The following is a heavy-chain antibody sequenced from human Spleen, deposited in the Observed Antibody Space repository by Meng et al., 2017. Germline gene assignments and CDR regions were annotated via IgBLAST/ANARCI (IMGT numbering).Heavy chain of an antibody. V-gene: IGHV1-18*01. J-gene: IGHJ4*02. CDR3: ARGGELDS. CDR2: INRYSGTT. CDR1: RSTLTRNG. Sequence: PELDLKNPGTTLKYCCASSRSTLTRNGVSWVRQAHGQGMEWMGWINRYSGTTDYAQKFQGRVTMTTDTSTSKAYMELTSLRSDDTAVYYCARGGELDSWGQGTLVTVSS.